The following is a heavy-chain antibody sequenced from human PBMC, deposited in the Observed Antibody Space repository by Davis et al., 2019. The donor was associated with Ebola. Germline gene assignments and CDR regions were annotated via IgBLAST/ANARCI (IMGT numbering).Heavy chain of an antibody. Sequence: PSETLSLTCAISGDSVSSGGWNWIRQSPSRGLEWLGRTYYNSKWYNDYAASVKSRITINPDTSKNQFSLQLNSVTPEATALYYCARGWLRGGMDVWGEGTTVTVSS. CDR2: TYYNSKWYN. CDR1: GDSVSSGG. CDR3: ARGWLRGGMDV. D-gene: IGHD5-18*01. V-gene: IGHV6-1*01. J-gene: IGHJ6*04.